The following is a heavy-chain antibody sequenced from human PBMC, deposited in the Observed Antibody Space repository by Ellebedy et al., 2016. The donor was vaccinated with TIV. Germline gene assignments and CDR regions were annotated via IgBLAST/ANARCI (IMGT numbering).Heavy chain of an antibody. V-gene: IGHV3-23*01. Sequence: GESLKISCAASGFTFSAYAMSWVRQAPGKGLEWVSGIGGSGGNIYYADSVKGRFTISRDNSKKEVYLQMTNLRAEDTAIYYCAKDASWIQGGYLDYWGQGTLVTVSS. CDR3: AKDASWIQGGYLDY. CDR2: IGGSGGNI. D-gene: IGHD5-18*01. J-gene: IGHJ4*02. CDR1: GFTFSAYA.